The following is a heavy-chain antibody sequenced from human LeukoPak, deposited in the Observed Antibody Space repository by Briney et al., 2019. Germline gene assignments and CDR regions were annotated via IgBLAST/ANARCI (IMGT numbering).Heavy chain of an antibody. D-gene: IGHD3-3*02. CDR2: IKSEGEGATT. CDR1: GFTIGTAW. V-gene: IGHV3-15*01. Sequence: GVSLRLSCVSSGFTIGTAWMSWVRQAPGKGLEWLGHIKSEGEGATTDYAAPAKGRFAISRDDSKNMIYLQMSSLKINDTAIYYCIAHFPYFYGFDVWGKGTTVTVSS. J-gene: IGHJ6*04. CDR3: IAHFPYFYGFDV.